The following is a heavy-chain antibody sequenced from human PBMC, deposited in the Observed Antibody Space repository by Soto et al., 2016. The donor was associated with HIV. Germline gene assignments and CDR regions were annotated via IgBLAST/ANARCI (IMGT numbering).Heavy chain of an antibody. Sequence: VQLLESGGGLVQPGGSLRLSCAASGFTFSNYAMGWVRQAPGKGLEWVSALSGTSKSTFYAESVKGRLTISRDNSKSTAYLQMSDLSVDDTAVYFCAKLRRERGTYSVTPLNYFDNWGQGTLVIVSS. CDR2: LSGTSKST. J-gene: IGHJ4*02. CDR3: AKLRRERGTYSVTPLNYFDN. CDR1: GFTFSNYA. V-gene: IGHV3-23*01. D-gene: IGHD4-17*01.